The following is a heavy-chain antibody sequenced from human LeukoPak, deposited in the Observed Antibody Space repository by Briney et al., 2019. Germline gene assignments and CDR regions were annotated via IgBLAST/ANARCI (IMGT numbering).Heavy chain of an antibody. CDR2: IYYSGST. CDR1: GGSLSSYY. J-gene: IGHJ5*02. Sequence: SETLSLTCTVSGGSLSSYYWSWIRQPPGKGLEWIGYIYYSGSTNYNPSLKSRVTISVDTSKNQFSLKLSSVTAADTAVYYCARLYGGNRFDPWGQGTLVTVSS. D-gene: IGHD4-17*01. V-gene: IGHV4-59*08. CDR3: ARLYGGNRFDP.